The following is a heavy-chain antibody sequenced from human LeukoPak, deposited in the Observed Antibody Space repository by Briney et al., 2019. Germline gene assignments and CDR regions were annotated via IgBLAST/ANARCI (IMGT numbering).Heavy chain of an antibody. D-gene: IGHD6-19*01. CDR2: INSDGSST. J-gene: IGHJ4*02. CDR3: ARGPNFSGWLDY. Sequence: GGSLRLSCAASGFTFSSYWMHWVRQAPGKGLVWVSRINSDGSSTSYADSVKGRFTISRDNDKNTLYLQMNSLRAEDTAVYYCARGPNFSGWLDYWGQGTLVTVSS. CDR1: GFTFSSYW. V-gene: IGHV3-74*01.